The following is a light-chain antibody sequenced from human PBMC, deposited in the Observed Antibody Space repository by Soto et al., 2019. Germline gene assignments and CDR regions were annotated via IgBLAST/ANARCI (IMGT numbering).Light chain of an antibody. Sequence: NILTESPASLSCPPLERASLSCWASQSVSSSYVAWYQHRPGLAPRLLIHDASSRATGIPDRFSGTKSGTDFTLTIRRLEPEDAAVYYCQQYGSSPITVGQGTRLEIK. V-gene: IGKV3D-20*01. CDR2: DAS. J-gene: IGKJ5*01. CDR3: QQYGSSPIT. CDR1: QSVSSSY.